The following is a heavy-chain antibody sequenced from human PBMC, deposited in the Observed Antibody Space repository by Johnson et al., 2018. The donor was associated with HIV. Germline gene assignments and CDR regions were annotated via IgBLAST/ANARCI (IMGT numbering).Heavy chain of an antibody. CDR1: GFSISSNY. J-gene: IGHJ3*02. V-gene: IGHV3-53*01. Sequence: VESGGGLIQPGGSLRLSCAASGFSISSNYMSWVRQAPGKGLEWVSVIYSDGSIYYADSVKGRFTISRDNSKNTLYLQMNSLRAEDTAVYYCASLGVITYDAFDIWGQGTVVTVSS. CDR2: IYSDGSI. CDR3: ASLGVITYDAFDI. D-gene: IGHD3-22*01.